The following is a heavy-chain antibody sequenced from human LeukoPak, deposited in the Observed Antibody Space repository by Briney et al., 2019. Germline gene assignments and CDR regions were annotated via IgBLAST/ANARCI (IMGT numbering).Heavy chain of an antibody. CDR3: ARVIGGIRYFDWYNWFDP. J-gene: IGHJ5*02. D-gene: IGHD3-9*01. CDR1: GFTFSDYY. V-gene: IGHV3-11*05. CDR2: ISSSSSYT. Sequence: GGSLRLSCAASGFTFSDYYVSWIRQAPGKGLEWVSYISSSSSYTNYADSVKGRFTISRDNAKNSLYLQMNSLRAEDTAVYYCARVIGGIRYFDWYNWFDPWGQGTLVTVSS.